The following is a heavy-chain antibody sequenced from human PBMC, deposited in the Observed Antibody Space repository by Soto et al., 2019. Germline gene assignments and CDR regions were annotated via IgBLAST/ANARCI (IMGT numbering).Heavy chain of an antibody. CDR3: AAPKDYCDSRGPDCY. CDR1: GGSISRYY. Sequence: SETLSLTCSVSGGSISRYYWSWIRQPPGKGLEWIGYIYYSGSTNYNPSLKSRVTISVDTSKNQFSLKLSSVTAADTAVYYCAAPKDYCDSRGPDCYWSQGTLVTVSS. CDR2: IYYSGST. D-gene: IGHD3-22*01. J-gene: IGHJ4*02. V-gene: IGHV4-59*08.